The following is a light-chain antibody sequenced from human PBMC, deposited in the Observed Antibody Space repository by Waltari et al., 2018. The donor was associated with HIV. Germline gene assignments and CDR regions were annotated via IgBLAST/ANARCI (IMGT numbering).Light chain of an antibody. V-gene: IGKV3-20*01. CDR3: QRYSTSPPYT. J-gene: IGKJ2*01. Sequence: EIVLTHSPGTLSLSPGERATFSCSASQHISGSYLAWYQQKPGQAPRFLIYGASSRAAGIPDRFSGSGSGTDFTLTISRLEPEDFAVYYCQRYSTSPPYTFGQGTKLEI. CDR2: GAS. CDR1: QHISGSY.